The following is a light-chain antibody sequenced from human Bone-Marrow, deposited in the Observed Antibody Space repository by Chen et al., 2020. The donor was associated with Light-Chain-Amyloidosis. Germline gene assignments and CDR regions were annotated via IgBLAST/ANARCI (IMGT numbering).Light chain of an antibody. CDR1: GSDVGTNQY. Sequence: QSALTQPRSVSGSPGPSVTISCSGSGSDVGTNQYVSWYQHSPGKAPKVVIFDVNRRPSGVPGRFSGSKSGKTASLTFSALRAEDEADYYGCSYVRYTWIFGGGTKLPVL. J-gene: IGLJ2*01. CDR2: DVN. CDR3: CSYVRYTWI. V-gene: IGLV2-11*01.